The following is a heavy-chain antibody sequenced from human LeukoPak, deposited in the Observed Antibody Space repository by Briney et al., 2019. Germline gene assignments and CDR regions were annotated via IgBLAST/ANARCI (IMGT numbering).Heavy chain of an antibody. V-gene: IGHV1-2*02. CDR1: GYTFTGYY. CDR2: INPNSGGT. D-gene: IGHD1-26*01. J-gene: IGHJ4*02. Sequence: GASVKVSCKASGYTFTGYYMHWVRQAPGQGVEWMGWINPNSGGTNYAQKFQGRVTMTRDTSISTAYMELSRLRSDDTAVYYCARREWELGGLDYWGQGTLVTVSS. CDR3: ARREWELGGLDY.